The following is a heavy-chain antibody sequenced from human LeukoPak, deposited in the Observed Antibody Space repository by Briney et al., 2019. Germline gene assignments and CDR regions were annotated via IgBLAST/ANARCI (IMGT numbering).Heavy chain of an antibody. V-gene: IGHV1-18*01. J-gene: IGHJ4*02. CDR1: GYTFTSYG. CDR2: ISAYNGNT. CDR3: ARAEYYDILTGALPGFDY. D-gene: IGHD3-9*01. Sequence: ASEKVSCKASGYTFTSYGISWVRQAPGQGLEWMGWISAYNGNTNYAQKLQGRVTMTTDTSTSTAYMELRSLRSDDTAVYYCARAEYYDILTGALPGFDYWGQGTLVTVSS.